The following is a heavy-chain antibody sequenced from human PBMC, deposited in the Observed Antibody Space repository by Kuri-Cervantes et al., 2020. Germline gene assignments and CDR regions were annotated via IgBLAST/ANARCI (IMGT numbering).Heavy chain of an antibody. CDR1: GVSISSYY. J-gene: IGHJ2*01. D-gene: IGHD5-12*01. V-gene: IGHV4-59*01. CDR3: ATGGWLHSRYWYFDL. CDR2: IYYSGST. Sequence: GSLRLSCTVSGVSISSYYWTWIRQPPGKGLEWIGYIYYSGSTNYNPSLKSRVTISVDTSKNQFSLKLSSVTAADTAVYYCATGGWLHSRYWYFDLWGRGTLVTVSS.